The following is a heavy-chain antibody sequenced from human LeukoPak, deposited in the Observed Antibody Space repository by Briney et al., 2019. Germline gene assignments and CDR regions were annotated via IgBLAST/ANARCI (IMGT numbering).Heavy chain of an antibody. J-gene: IGHJ3*02. CDR2: ISGSGSST. D-gene: IGHD3-9*01. CDR3: ANLILTEEDAFDI. CDR1: GFAFSSYA. Sequence: PGGSLRVSCAASGFAFSSYAMSWVRQAPGKRLEWVSAISGSGSSTYYADSVKSRFTISRDNSKNTLYLQMNSRRAEDTAVYYCANLILTEEDAFDIWGQGTMVTVSS. V-gene: IGHV3-23*01.